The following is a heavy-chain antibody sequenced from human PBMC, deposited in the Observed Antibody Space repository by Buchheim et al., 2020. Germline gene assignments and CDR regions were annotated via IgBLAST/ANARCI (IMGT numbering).Heavy chain of an antibody. CDR1: GFTFGNYW. J-gene: IGHJ4*02. CDR2: INQDETTK. D-gene: IGHD3-22*01. V-gene: IGHV3-7*01. CDR3: ARYRDNSGPIDF. Sequence: EVQMVESGGGLVQPGGSLRLSCAASGFTFGNYWMTWARQAPGKRLEWVANINQDETTKVYVDSVKGRFTVSRDNAKNSLYLQLNSLRTEDTAVYHCARYRDNSGPIDFWGQGTL.